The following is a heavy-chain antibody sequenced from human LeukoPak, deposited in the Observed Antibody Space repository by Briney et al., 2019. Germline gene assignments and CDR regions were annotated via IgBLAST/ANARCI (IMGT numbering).Heavy chain of an antibody. Sequence: GSLRLSCAASGFTFSSYGMHWVRQAPGKGLEWVAVISYDGSNKYCADSVKGRFTISRDNSKNTLYLQMNSLRAEDTAVYYCAKEGLAAAGLFDYWGQGTLVTVSS. V-gene: IGHV3-30*18. D-gene: IGHD6-13*01. CDR2: ISYDGSNK. CDR3: AKEGLAAAGLFDY. J-gene: IGHJ4*02. CDR1: GFTFSSYG.